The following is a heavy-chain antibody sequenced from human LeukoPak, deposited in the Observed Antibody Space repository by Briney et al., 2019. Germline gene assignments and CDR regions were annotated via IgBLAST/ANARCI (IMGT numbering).Heavy chain of an antibody. V-gene: IGHV3-21*01. CDR1: GFTFSSYS. D-gene: IGHD1-26*01. Sequence: GGSLRLSCAASGFTFSSYSMNWVRQAPGKGLEWVSSISSSSSYIYYADSVKGRFTISRDNAKNSLYLQMNSLRAEDTAVYYCARDLMYSGSYGDAFDIWGQGTMVTVSS. J-gene: IGHJ3*02. CDR2: ISSSSSYI. CDR3: ARDLMYSGSYGDAFDI.